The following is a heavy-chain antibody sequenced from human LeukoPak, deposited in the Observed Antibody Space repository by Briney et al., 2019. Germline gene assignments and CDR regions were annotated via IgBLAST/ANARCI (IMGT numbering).Heavy chain of an antibody. CDR3: ARVPRRFADY. CDR2: IYYSGST. Sequence: SETLSLTCTVSGGSISSSRNYWGWIRQPPGKGLEWIGSIYYSGSTYYNPSLKSRVTISVDTSKNQFSLKLSSVTAADTAVYYCARVPRRFADYWGQGTLVTVSS. J-gene: IGHJ4*02. CDR1: GGSISSSRNY. V-gene: IGHV4-39*07. D-gene: IGHD3-16*01.